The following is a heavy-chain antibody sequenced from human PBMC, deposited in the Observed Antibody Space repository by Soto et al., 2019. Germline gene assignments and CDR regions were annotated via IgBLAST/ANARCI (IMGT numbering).Heavy chain of an antibody. CDR3: ARHQYYYDSSGYTLDY. CDR2: VYYSGST. CDR1: GGSISSSTYY. V-gene: IGHV4-39*01. D-gene: IGHD3-22*01. Sequence: SETLSLTCTVSGGSISSSTYYWGWIRQPPGKGLEWIGSVYYSGSTYYNPFLKSRVTISVDTSNNQFSLKLNSVTAADTAVYYCARHQYYYDSSGYTLDYWGQGTLVTVSS. J-gene: IGHJ4*02.